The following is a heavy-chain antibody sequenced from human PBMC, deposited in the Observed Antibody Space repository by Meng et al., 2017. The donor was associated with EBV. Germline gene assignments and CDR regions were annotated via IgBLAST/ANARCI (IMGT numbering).Heavy chain of an antibody. J-gene: IGHJ4*02. Sequence: QGQVEKVGEEGKQPGSAVKASCKTSGGSLRSFAISWVRQAPGQGLEWMGGIIPLFHTTNYAQKFQGRLHIIADESSATTYMELSSLRSEDTAIYYCASAEHYGDYVFEYWGQGTLVTVSS. D-gene: IGHD4-17*01. V-gene: IGHV1-69*01. CDR1: GGSLRSFA. CDR3: ASAEHYGDYVFEY. CDR2: IIPLFHTT.